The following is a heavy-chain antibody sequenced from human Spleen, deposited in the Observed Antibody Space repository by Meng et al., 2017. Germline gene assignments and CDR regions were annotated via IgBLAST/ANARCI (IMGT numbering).Heavy chain of an antibody. D-gene: IGHD1-26*01. CDR3: TRDGSYGDFYGMDV. V-gene: IGHV3-21*01. CDR1: GFTFSSYS. J-gene: IGHJ6*02. CDR2: ISGSGAYI. Sequence: GGSLRLSCAASGFTFSSYSMNWVRQAPGKGLEWVSSISGSGAYIYDADSVKGRFTISRDNAKNSVYLQMNSLRAEETGVYYCTRDGSYGDFYGMDVWGQGTTVTVSS.